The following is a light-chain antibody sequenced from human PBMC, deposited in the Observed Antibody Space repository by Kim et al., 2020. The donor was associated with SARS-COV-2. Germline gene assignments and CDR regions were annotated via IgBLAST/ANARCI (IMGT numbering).Light chain of an antibody. V-gene: IGLV2-8*01. Sequence: HSALTQPPSASGSPGQSVTISCTGTSSDVGAYNYVSWYQQHPGKAPKLMIYEVTKRPSGVPDRFSGSKSGNTASLTVSGLQAEDEADYYCTSYGDSNNFVIFGGGTQLTVL. CDR3: TSYGDSNNFVI. CDR2: EVT. CDR1: SSDVGAYNY. J-gene: IGLJ2*01.